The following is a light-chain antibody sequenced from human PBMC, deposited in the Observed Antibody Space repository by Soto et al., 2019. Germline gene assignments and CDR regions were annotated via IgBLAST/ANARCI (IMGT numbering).Light chain of an antibody. J-gene: IGKJ2*01. CDR3: QKYDNSPGT. CDR2: GAS. Sequence: ESVLTQSPGTLSLSPGERATLSCRASQSVSSNYLAWYQQKPGQAPRLLIYGASSRDTGIPDRFSGSGSGTDFTLTISRLEPEDFAVYYCQKYDNSPGTFGQGTKLEIK. V-gene: IGKV3-20*01. CDR1: QSVSSNY.